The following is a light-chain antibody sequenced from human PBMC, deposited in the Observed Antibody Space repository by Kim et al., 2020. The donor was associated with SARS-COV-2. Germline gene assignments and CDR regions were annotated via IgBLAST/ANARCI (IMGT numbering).Light chain of an antibody. CDR1: QSVSSAN. CDR3: QQYHSSPRT. CDR2: GAS. V-gene: IGKV3-20*01. J-gene: IGKJ1*01. Sequence: EVVLTQSPGTLSLSPGERATLSCRDSQSVSSANLAWYQQRSGQAPRLLIYGASTRATGIPDRFSGSGSGTDFTLTISRLEPEDFAVYYCQQYHSSPRTFGQGTKVDIK.